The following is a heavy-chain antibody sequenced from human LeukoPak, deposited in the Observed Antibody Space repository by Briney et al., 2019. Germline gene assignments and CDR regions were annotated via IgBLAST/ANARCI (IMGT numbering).Heavy chain of an antibody. J-gene: IGHJ4*02. CDR1: GGSISSSNW. CDR3: AREMGHYGSGPFDY. V-gene: IGHV4-4*02. D-gene: IGHD3-10*01. CDR2: IYYSGST. Sequence: PSETLSLTCAVSGGSISSSNWWSWVRQPPGKGLEWIGSIYYSGSTYYNPSLKSRVTMSVDTSKNQFSLKLSSVTAADTAVYYCAREMGHYGSGPFDYWGQGTLVTVSS.